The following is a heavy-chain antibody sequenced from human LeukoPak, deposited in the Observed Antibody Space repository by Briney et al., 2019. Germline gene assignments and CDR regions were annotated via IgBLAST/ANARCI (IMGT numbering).Heavy chain of an antibody. V-gene: IGHV4-4*07. CDR3: ARNRDGYNSVHYYYGMDV. J-gene: IGHJ6*02. D-gene: IGHD5-24*01. CDR2: IYTSGST. CDR1: GGSIRSYY. Sequence: SETLSLTCTVSGGSIRSYYWSWIRQPAGKGLEWIGHIYTSGSTNYNPSLKSRVTMSVDTSKNQFSLKLNSVTAADTAVYYCARNRDGYNSVHYYYGMDVWGQGTTVTVSS.